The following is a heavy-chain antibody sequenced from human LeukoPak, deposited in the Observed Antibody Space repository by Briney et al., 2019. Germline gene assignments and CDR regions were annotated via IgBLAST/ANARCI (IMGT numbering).Heavy chain of an antibody. CDR1: GFTFSNAW. V-gene: IGHV3-15*01. CDR3: ATDLLDI. Sequence: GGSLRLSCAASGFTFSNAWMSWVRQAPGKGLEWVGLIKSKTDGETTDYAAPVKGRFAISRDDSKNTLCLQMNSLKTEGTAVYYCATDLLDIWGQGTMVTVSS. CDR2: IKSKTDGETT. J-gene: IGHJ3*02.